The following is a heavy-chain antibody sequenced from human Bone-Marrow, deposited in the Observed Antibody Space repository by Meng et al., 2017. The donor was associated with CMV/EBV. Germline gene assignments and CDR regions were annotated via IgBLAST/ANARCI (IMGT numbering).Heavy chain of an antibody. J-gene: IGHJ6*02. V-gene: IGHV1-46*01. Sequence: ASVKVSCKASGYTFTSYYMHWVRQAPGQGLEWMGIINPSGGSTSYAQKFQGRVTMTRDTSTSTVYMELSSLRSEDTAVYYCAGGRYGGAYYYYGMDVWGQGTTVTFSS. D-gene: IGHD4-23*01. CDR1: GYTFTSYY. CDR2: INPSGGST. CDR3: AGGRYGGAYYYYGMDV.